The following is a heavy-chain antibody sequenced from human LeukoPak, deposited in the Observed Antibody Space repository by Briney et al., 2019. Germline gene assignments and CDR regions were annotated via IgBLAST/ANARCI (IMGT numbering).Heavy chain of an antibody. Sequence: SETLSLTCTVSGASITSHYWSWIRQPAGKGLEWIGRIYTRGTTDYNPSLKSRVIISVDTSKNQFSLKLSSVTAADTAVYYCAREGTKGRFDPWGQGTLVTVSS. CDR3: AREGTKGRFDP. CDR1: GASITSHY. CDR2: IYTRGTT. J-gene: IGHJ5*02. V-gene: IGHV4-4*07. D-gene: IGHD2-8*01.